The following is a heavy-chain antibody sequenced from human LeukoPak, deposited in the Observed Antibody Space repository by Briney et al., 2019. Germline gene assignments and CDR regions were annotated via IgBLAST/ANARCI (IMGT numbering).Heavy chain of an antibody. D-gene: IGHD1-1*01. CDR1: GDSLTTDDSF. J-gene: IGHJ3*02. Sequence: SQTLSLTCTVCGDSLTTDDSFWSWIRQFPGKGLEGFGYIHYRGTTNYNPSLKSRLSMSIDMSKDQFSLNLTSVTAADTAIYYCARDGYINDAFDIWGQGIVVTVSS. V-gene: IGHV4-31*03. CDR3: ARDGYINDAFDI. CDR2: IHYRGTT.